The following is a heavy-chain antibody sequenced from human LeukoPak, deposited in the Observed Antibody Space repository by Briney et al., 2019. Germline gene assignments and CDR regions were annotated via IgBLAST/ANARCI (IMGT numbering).Heavy chain of an antibody. CDR1: GYTFTCYY. V-gene: IGHV1-2*02. CDR2: INPNSGGT. CDR3: ARELPLVYAMVLHYYGMDV. J-gene: IGHJ6*02. D-gene: IGHD2-8*01. Sequence: ASVKVSCKASGYTFTCYYMHWVRQAPGQGLEWMGWINPNSGGTNYAQKFQGRVTMTRDTSISTAYMGLSRLRSDDTAVYYCARELPLVYAMVLHYYGMDVWGQGTTVTVSS.